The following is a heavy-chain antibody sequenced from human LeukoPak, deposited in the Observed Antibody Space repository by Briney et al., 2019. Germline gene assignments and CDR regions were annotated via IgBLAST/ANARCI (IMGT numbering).Heavy chain of an antibody. Sequence: GGSLRLSCAASGFTFSSYAMHRVRQAPGKGLEWVAVISYDGSNKYYADSVKGRFTISRDNSKNTLYLQMNSLRAEDTAVYYCARDPSRGSYYFDYWGQGTVVTVSS. CDR2: ISYDGSNK. CDR1: GFTFSSYA. V-gene: IGHV3-30*04. D-gene: IGHD1-26*01. CDR3: ARDPSRGSYYFDY. J-gene: IGHJ4*02.